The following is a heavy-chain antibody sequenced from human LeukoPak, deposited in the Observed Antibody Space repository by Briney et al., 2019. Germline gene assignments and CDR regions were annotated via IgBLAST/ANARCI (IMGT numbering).Heavy chain of an antibody. V-gene: IGHV1-58*01. CDR3: ARDPLAY. Sequence: SVKVSCKASGFTFTSSAVQWVRQARGQRLEWIGWIVVGSGNTNYAQKFQGRVTITRDTSASTAYMELSSLRSEDTAVYYCARDPLAYWGQGTLVTVSS. CDR2: IVVGSGNT. J-gene: IGHJ4*02. CDR1: GFTFTSSA. D-gene: IGHD1-1*01.